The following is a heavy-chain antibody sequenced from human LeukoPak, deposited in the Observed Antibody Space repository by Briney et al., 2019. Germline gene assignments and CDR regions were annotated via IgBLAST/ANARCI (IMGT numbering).Heavy chain of an antibody. CDR3: ASGRNVGITGTTGAFDI. Sequence: GGSLRLSCAASGFTFSSYSMNWVRQAPGKGLEWVSSITSSSSYIYYAASVKGRFTISRDNAKNSLYLQMNSLGDEDTAVYYCASGRNVGITGTTGAFDIWGQGTMVTVSS. V-gene: IGHV3-21*01. CDR2: ITSSSSYI. CDR1: GFTFSSYS. J-gene: IGHJ3*02. D-gene: IGHD1-7*01.